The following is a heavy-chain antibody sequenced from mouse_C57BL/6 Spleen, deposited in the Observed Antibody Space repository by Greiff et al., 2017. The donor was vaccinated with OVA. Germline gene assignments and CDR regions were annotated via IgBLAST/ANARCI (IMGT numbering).Heavy chain of an antibody. Sequence: EVKLMESGGELVKPGASLKLSCAASGFTFSSYCMSWVRQTPDQRLEWVATISTGGSYTYYPDSVKGRFTISRDNATNTLYLQMSSLRSADTAMDYCARVIYDGYLYAMDYWGQGTSVTVSS. D-gene: IGHD2-3*01. CDR3: ARVIYDGYLYAMDY. J-gene: IGHJ4*01. CDR2: ISTGGSYT. CDR1: GFTFSSYC. V-gene: IGHV5-6*01.